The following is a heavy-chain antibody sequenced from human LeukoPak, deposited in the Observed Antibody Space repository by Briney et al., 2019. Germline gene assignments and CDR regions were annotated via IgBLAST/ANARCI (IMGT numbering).Heavy chain of an antibody. CDR1: GFTFSSYA. V-gene: IGHV3-23*01. CDR2: ISGSGGST. D-gene: IGHD2-15*01. CDR3: ARAPYPSCNDAGCYPLDY. Sequence: PGGSLRLSCAASGFTFSSYAMSWVRQAPGKGLEWVSAISGSGGSTYYIDSVKGRFTMSRDNSKDTLYLQMTSLRADDSALYYCARAPYPSCNDAGCYPLDYWGQGTLVTVSS. J-gene: IGHJ4*02.